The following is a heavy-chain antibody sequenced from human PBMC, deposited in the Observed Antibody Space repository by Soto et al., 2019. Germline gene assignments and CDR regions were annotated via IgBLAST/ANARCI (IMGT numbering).Heavy chain of an antibody. Sequence: GGSLRLSCVASGFTFSGCWMNWVRQAPGKRLEWVASIQQDETQKYYVDSVRGRFTISRDNAMNSLYLQMNSLRAEDTAIYYCARGYSSSPNWFDPWGQGTLVTVSS. V-gene: IGHV3-7*03. CDR2: IQQDETQK. CDR3: ARGYSSSPNWFDP. CDR1: GFTFSGCW. D-gene: IGHD6-6*01. J-gene: IGHJ5*02.